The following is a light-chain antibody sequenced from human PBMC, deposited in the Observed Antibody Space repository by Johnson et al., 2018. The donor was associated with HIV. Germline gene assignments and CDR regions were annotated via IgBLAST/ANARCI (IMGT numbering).Light chain of an antibody. CDR2: RNN. CDR3: GTWDSSLSTEV. Sequence: QSVLTQPPSVSAAPGHQVTISCSGSSSNIANNYVSWYQQLPGTAPKLLIYRNNQRPSGVPDRFSGSKSGTSATLGITGLQTGDEADYYCGTWDSSLSTEVFGTGTKATGL. J-gene: IGLJ1*01. V-gene: IGLV1-51*02. CDR1: SSNIANNY.